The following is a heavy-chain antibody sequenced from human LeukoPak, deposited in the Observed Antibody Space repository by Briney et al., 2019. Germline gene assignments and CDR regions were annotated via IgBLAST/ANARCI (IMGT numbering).Heavy chain of an antibody. CDR2: MNPNSGNT. D-gene: IGHD1-1*01. CDR3: ARVSVQNYYYYYYMDV. Sequence: ASVKVSCKASGYTFTSYDINWVRQATGQGLEWMGWMNPNSGNTGYAQKFQGRVTVTRNTSISTAYMELSSLRSEDTAVYYCARVSVQNYYYYYYMDVWGKGTTVTVSS. V-gene: IGHV1-8*01. J-gene: IGHJ6*03. CDR1: GYTFTSYD.